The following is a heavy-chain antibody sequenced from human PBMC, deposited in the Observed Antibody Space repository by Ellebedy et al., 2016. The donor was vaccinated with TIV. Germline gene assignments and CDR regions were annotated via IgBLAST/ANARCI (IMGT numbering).Heavy chain of an antibody. CDR3: ARAPDGSGSFYYFDY. J-gene: IGHJ4*02. CDR1: GFTFSRYW. D-gene: IGHD3-10*01. CDR2: INQEGSEK. V-gene: IGHV3-7*01. Sequence: GESLKISCAASGFTFSRYWMSWVRQAPGKGLEWVANINQEGSEKYYVDSVKGRFTISRDNAKNSLYLQMNSLRAEDTAVYYSARAPDGSGSFYYFDYWGQGTLVTVSS.